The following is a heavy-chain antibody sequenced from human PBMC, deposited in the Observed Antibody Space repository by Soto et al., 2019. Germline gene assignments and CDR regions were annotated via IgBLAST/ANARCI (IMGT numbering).Heavy chain of an antibody. CDR1: VVTFSDYY. Sequence: AWESXRLSGSSCVVTFSDYYRSWIRQAPGKGREWVSYISSSSSYTNYADSVKGRFTISRDNAKNSLYLQMNSLRAEDKAVYYCARVAPPMVRGVIITYDWFDTWGQGTLVTVSS. J-gene: IGHJ5*02. CDR3: ARVAPPMVRGVIITYDWFDT. CDR2: ISSSSSYT. D-gene: IGHD3-10*01. V-gene: IGHV3-11*06.